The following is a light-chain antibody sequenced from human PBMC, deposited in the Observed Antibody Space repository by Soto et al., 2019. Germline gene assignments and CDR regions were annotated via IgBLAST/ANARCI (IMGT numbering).Light chain of an antibody. CDR2: DVS. CDR3: SSYTTSSTHVV. CDR1: SSDVGSYNY. Sequence: QSALTQPASVSGSPGQSITISCTGTSSDVGSYNYVSWYQQYPGKAPKLMIYDVSNRPSGVFYRFSGSKSGNTASLTISGLQDEDEADYYCSSYTTSSTHVVFGGGTKLTVL. V-gene: IGLV2-14*01. J-gene: IGLJ2*01.